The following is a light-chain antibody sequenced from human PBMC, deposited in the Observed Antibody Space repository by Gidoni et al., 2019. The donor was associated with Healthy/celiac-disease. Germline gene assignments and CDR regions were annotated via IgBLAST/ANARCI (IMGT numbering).Light chain of an antibody. CDR1: QSVSSSY. J-gene: IGKJ1*01. V-gene: IGKV3-20*01. CDR2: GAS. Sequence: DIVLTHSPGTLSLSPGERATLSGRASQSVSSSYLAWYQQKPGQARRLLIYGASSRATGIPDRFSGSGSGTDFTLTSSRLEPEDFAVDYCQQYGSSTGTFXQXTKVEIK. CDR3: QQYGSSTGT.